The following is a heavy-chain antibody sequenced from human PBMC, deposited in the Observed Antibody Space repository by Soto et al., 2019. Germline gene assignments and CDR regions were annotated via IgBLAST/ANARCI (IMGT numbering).Heavy chain of an antibody. V-gene: IGHV4-61*01. Sequence: QVQLQESGPGLVKPSETLSLTCTVSGGSVSSGNFYWSWIRQPPGKGLEWIGYIYYRGSTNYNPSLKSRVTISVDMSKNQFSLRLSSVTAADTAVYYCARALVVTPFVDYWGRGTLVTVSS. CDR3: ARALVVTPFVDY. D-gene: IGHD2-21*02. CDR2: IYYRGST. J-gene: IGHJ4*02. CDR1: GGSVSSGNFY.